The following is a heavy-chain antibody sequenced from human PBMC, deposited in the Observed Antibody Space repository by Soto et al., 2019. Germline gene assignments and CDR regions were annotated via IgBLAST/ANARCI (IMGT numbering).Heavy chain of an antibody. V-gene: IGHV1-18*01. J-gene: IGHJ2*01. CDR1: GYTFADSG. D-gene: IGHD2-15*01. CDR2: IGPYNGNT. Sequence: QAQLVQSGAAVKKPGASVKVSCQAGGYTFADSGISWVRQAPGQGLEWMGWIGPYNGNTNYAQNLQDRVTMTTDTSTNTGYMELRSLRSDDTALYYCARCYCSVGSCYTCWHFDLWGRGTLLTVSS. CDR3: ARCYCSVGSCYTCWHFDL.